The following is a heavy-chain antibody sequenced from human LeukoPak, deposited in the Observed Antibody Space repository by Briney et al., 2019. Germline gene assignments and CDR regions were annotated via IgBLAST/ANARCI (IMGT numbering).Heavy chain of an antibody. V-gene: IGHV1-69*05. CDR3: ASGRGIAARSYFDY. Sequence: GASVKVSCKASGGTFSSYAISWVRQAPGQGLEWMGGIIPIFGTANYAQKFQGRVTITTDESTSTAYMELSSLRSEDTAVYYCASGRGIAARSYFDYWGQGTLVTVSS. J-gene: IGHJ4*02. D-gene: IGHD6-6*01. CDR2: IIPIFGTA. CDR1: GGTFSSYA.